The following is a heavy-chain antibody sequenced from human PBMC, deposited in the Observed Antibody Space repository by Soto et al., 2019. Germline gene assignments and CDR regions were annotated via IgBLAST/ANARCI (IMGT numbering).Heavy chain of an antibody. J-gene: IGHJ6*02. V-gene: IGHV1-18*01. CDR1: GYTFTSYG. Sequence: QVQLVQSGAEVKKPGASVKVSCKASGYTFTSYGISWVRQAPEQGLEWMGWISAYNGNTNYAQKLQGRVTMTTDTSTSTAYMELRSLRSDDTAVYYCARTAMVYYYYYGMDVWGQGTTVTVSS. CDR3: ARTAMVYYYYYGMDV. D-gene: IGHD5-18*01. CDR2: ISAYNGNT.